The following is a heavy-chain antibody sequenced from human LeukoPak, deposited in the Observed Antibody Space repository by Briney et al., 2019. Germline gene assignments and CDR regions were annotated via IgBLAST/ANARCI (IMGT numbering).Heavy chain of an antibody. Sequence: ASVKVSCKASGYTFTSYYMHWVRQAPGQGLEWMGIINPSGGSTSYAQKFQGRVTMTRNTSISTAYMELSSLRSEDTAVYYCARESSARVDWGQGTLVTVSS. V-gene: IGHV1-46*01. J-gene: IGHJ4*02. CDR3: ARESSARVD. CDR2: INPSGGST. CDR1: GYTFTSYY.